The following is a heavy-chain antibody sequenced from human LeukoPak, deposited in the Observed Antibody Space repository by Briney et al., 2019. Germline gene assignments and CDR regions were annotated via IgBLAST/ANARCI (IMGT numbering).Heavy chain of an antibody. CDR2: IHYSGRT. CDR3: ARVRSDGSGTI. J-gene: IGHJ3*02. CDR1: GGSISSGDYY. D-gene: IGHD3-10*01. V-gene: IGHV4-30-4*08. Sequence: PSQTLSLTCTVSGGSISSGDYYWSWIRQPPGKGLEWIGYIHYSGRTYYNPSLKSRSPISVDTSKNQFSLKLSSVTAADTAVYFCARVRSDGSGTIWGQGTMVTVSS.